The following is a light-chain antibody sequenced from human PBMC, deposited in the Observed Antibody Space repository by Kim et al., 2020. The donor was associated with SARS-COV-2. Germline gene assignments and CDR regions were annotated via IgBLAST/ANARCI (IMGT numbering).Light chain of an antibody. Sequence: ALGQTVRITCQGDGLRYYYAVWDQQKPRKAPLLVIYGNNNRPSGIPDRFSGSSSGNTASLTITGAQAEDEAAYYCNSRDSGGDYLVFGGGTQLTVL. V-gene: IGLV3-19*01. CDR3: NSRDSGGDYLV. CDR2: GNN. J-gene: IGLJ3*02. CDR1: GLRYYY.